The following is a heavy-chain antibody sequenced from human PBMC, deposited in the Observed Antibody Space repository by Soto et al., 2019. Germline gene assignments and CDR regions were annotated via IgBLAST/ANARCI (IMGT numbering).Heavy chain of an antibody. CDR2: ISYDGSNK. V-gene: IGHV3-30*18. J-gene: IGHJ4*02. CDR3: AKESRDYGDYYFDY. D-gene: IGHD4-17*01. CDR1: GFTFSSYG. Sequence: PGGSLRLSCAASGFTFSSYGMHWVRQAPGKGLEWVAVISYDGSNKYYADSVKGRFTISRDNSKNTLYLQMNSLRAEDTAVYYCAKESRDYGDYYFDYWGQGTLVTVSS.